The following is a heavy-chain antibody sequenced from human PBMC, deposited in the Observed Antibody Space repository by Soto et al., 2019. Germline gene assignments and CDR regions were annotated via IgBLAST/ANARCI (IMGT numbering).Heavy chain of an antibody. J-gene: IGHJ4*02. V-gene: IGHV1-69*13. CDR2: VTPMFGTP. Sequence: SVKVSCKASGGTFSRYTITWVRQAPGQGLEWGGGVTPMFGTPNYAQKFQGRGKITADESTSTAYMELSSLRSEDTAMYYCARDGTLYDSSAYYYLYWGQGTMVTVSS. D-gene: IGHD3-22*01. CDR1: GGTFSRYT. CDR3: ARDGTLYDSSAYYYLY.